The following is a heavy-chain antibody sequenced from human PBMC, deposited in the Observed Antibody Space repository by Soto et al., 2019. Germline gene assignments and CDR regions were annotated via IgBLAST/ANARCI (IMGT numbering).Heavy chain of an antibody. CDR3: ARDTADIVVVPAAIIGPRMDV. CDR2: ISAYNGNT. Sequence: ASVKVSCKASGYTFTSYCISWVRQAPGQGLEWMGWISAYNGNTNYAQKLQGRVTMTTDTSTNTAYMELRSLRSDDTAVYYCARDTADIVVVPAAIIGPRMDVWGQGTTVTVSS. D-gene: IGHD2-2*01. CDR1: GYTFTSYC. V-gene: IGHV1-18*01. J-gene: IGHJ6*02.